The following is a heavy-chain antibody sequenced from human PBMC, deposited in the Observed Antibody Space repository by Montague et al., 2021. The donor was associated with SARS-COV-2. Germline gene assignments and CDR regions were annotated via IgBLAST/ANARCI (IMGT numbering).Heavy chain of an antibody. V-gene: IGHV4-34*01. Sequence: SETLSLTCAVYGESFSGYYWSWIRQPPGKGLEWIGEINHSGSTNSNPSLKSRLTISVDTSKNQFSLKLSSVTAADTAVYYCARPSCSSTSCYGPLWYWDQGTLVTVPS. CDR2: INHSGST. D-gene: IGHD2-2*01. CDR1: GESFSGYY. J-gene: IGHJ4*02. CDR3: ARPSCSSTSCYGPLWY.